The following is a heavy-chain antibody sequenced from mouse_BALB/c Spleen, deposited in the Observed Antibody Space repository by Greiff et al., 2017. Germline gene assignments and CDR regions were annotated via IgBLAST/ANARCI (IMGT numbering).Heavy chain of an antibody. CDR3: ATGAITTVVATDAMDY. V-gene: IGHV1-14*01. Sequence: EVQLQQSGPELVKPGASVKMSCKASGYTFTSYVMHWVKQKPGQGLEWIGYINPYNDGTKYNEKFKGKATLTSDKSSSTAYMELSSLTSEDSAVYYCATGAITTVVATDAMDYWGQGTTVTVSS. D-gene: IGHD1-1*01. J-gene: IGHJ4*01. CDR1: GYTFTSYV. CDR2: INPYNDGT.